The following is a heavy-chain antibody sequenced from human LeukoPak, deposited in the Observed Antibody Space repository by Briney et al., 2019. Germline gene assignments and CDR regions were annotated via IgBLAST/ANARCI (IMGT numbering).Heavy chain of an antibody. CDR1: GGTFSSYA. V-gene: IGHV1-69*06. CDR2: IIPIFGTA. D-gene: IGHD3-3*01. CDR3: ARAPKLRFRAHFDY. J-gene: IGHJ4*02. Sequence: SVKVSCKASGGTFSSYAISWVRQAPGQGLEWMGGIIPIFGTANYAQKFQGRVTITADKSTSTAYMELSSLRSEDTAVYYCARAPKLRFRAHFDYWGQGTLVTVSS.